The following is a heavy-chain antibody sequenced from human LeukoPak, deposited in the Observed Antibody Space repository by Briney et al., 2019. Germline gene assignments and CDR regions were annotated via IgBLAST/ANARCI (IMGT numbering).Heavy chain of an antibody. D-gene: IGHD3-22*01. CDR1: GCTFTSYG. J-gene: IGHJ4*02. V-gene: IGHV1-18*01. CDR3: ARAALGYYDSSGYFFDY. Sequence: ASVKVSCKASGCTFTSYGISWVRQAPGQGLEWMGWISAYNGNTNYAQKLQGRVTMTTDTSTSTAYMELRSLRSDDTAVYYCARAALGYYDSSGYFFDYWGQGTLVTVSS. CDR2: ISAYNGNT.